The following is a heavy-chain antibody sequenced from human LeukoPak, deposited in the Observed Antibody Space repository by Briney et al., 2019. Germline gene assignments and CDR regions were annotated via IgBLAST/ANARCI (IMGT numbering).Heavy chain of an antibody. V-gene: IGHV3-30-3*01. D-gene: IGHD1-20*01. Sequence: GRSLRLSCAASGFTFNTYAIHWVRQAPGKGLEWVAVISYDGSNKFFADSVKGRFTISRDNSMNTLYLQMNSLRPEDTAVYYCVRDSNWRITDYWGQGTLVTVSS. J-gene: IGHJ4*02. CDR1: GFTFNTYA. CDR2: ISYDGSNK. CDR3: VRDSNWRITDY.